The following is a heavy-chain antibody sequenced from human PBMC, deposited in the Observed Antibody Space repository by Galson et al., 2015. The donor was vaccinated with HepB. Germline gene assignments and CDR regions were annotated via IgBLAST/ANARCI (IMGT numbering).Heavy chain of an antibody. D-gene: IGHD6-6*01. CDR1: GFTFSSYA. CDR3: AREQLVHGVDY. CDR2: ISYDGSNK. Sequence: SLRLSCAASGFTFSSYAMHWVRQAPGKGLEWVAVISYDGSNKYYADSVRGRFTISRDNSKNTLYLQMNSLRAEDTAVYYCAREQLVHGVDYWGQGTLVTVSS. J-gene: IGHJ4*02. V-gene: IGHV3-30-3*01.